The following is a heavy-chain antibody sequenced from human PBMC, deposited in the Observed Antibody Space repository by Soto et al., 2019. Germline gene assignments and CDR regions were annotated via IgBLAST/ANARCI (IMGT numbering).Heavy chain of an antibody. D-gene: IGHD1-26*01. CDR2: ISYDGSNK. V-gene: IGHV3-30-3*01. CDR1: GFTFSSYA. CDR3: ARDLVVGATRGPGGDY. J-gene: IGHJ4*02. Sequence: GGSLRLSCAASGFTFSSYAMHWVRQAPGKGLEWVAVISYDGSNKYYADSVKGRFTISRDNSKNTLYLQMNSLRAEDTAVYYCARDLVVGATRGPGGDYWGQGTLVTVSS.